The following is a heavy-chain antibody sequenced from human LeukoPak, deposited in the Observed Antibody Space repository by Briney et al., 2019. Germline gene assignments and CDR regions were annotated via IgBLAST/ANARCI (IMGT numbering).Heavy chain of an antibody. CDR3: ARGTYYYDSSGYYEPGVHDY. D-gene: IGHD3-22*01. Sequence: ASVTVSCKASGYTFTYYGITWVRQAPGQGLECMGWISADRRNTDYAQKLQGRVTMTTDTSTTTAYMELRNLRSDDTAVYYCARGTYYYDSSGYYEPGVHDYWGQGTLVTVSS. V-gene: IGHV1-18*01. CDR1: GYTFTYYG. J-gene: IGHJ4*02. CDR2: ISADRRNT.